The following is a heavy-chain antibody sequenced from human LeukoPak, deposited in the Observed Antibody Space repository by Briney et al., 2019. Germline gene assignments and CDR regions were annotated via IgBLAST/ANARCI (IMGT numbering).Heavy chain of an antibody. CDR2: IFYSGNT. Sequence: SETLSVTCTVSGGSFNSYYWSWIRQPPGKGLEWIAYIFYSGNTNYNPSLKSRVTMSVDPSKNQFSLKLSSVTAADSAVYYCARGGLRGDYWGQGTLVTVSS. J-gene: IGHJ4*02. CDR3: ARGGLRGDY. D-gene: IGHD4-17*01. CDR1: GGSFNSYY. V-gene: IGHV4-59*01.